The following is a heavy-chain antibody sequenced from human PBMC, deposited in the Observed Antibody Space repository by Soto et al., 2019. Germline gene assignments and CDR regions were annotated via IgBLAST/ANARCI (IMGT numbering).Heavy chain of an antibody. CDR3: ARDPWGGAVDAFDI. CDR2: INGGNGNT. D-gene: IGHD3-10*01. V-gene: IGHV1-3*01. J-gene: IGHJ3*02. Sequence: QVQFVQSGAEVKKPGASVKVSCKASGYSFTNYGIHWVRQAPGQRLEWMGWINGGNGNTKYSQKFQGRVTITRHTSASTAYMELSSLRSEDTAVYFCARDPWGGAVDAFDIWGQGTMVSVTS. CDR1: GYSFTNYG.